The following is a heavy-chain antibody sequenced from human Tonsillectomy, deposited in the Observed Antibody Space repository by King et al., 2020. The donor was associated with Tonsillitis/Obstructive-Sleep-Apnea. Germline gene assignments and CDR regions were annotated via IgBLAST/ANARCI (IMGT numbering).Heavy chain of an antibody. Sequence: QLVQSGAEVKKPGSSVKVSCKASGGTFSSYAISWVRQAPGQGLYWRGGIIPIFGTANYAQKFQGRVTITADESTRTAYMELSSLRSEDTAVYYCARGQDIVVVPAAYHWFDPWGQGTLVTVPS. CDR3: ARGQDIVVVPAAYHWFDP. J-gene: IGHJ5*02. D-gene: IGHD2-2*01. CDR2: IIPIFGTA. V-gene: IGHV1-69*12. CDR1: GGTFSSYA.